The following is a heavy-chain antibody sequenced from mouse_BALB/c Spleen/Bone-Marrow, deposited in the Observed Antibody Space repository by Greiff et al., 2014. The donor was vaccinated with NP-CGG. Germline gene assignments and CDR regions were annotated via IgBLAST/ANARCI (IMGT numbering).Heavy chain of an antibody. CDR1: GFSLSSYG. CDR2: IWSGGST. V-gene: IGHV2-2*02. Sequence: QVQLQQSGPGLVQPSQSLSTTCTVSGFSLSSYGVHWVRQSPGKGLEWLGVIWSGGSTDYNAAFISRLTISKDNSKSQVFFKMTSLQANDTAIYYCARNHRGYYFDYWGQGTTLTVSS. CDR3: ARNHRGYYFDY. J-gene: IGHJ2*01. D-gene: IGHD3-1*01.